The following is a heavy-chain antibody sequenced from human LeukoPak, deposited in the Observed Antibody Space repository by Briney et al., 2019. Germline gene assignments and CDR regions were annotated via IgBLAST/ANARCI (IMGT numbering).Heavy chain of an antibody. CDR1: GGTFSSYA. Sequence: ASVKVSCKASGGTFSSYAISWVRQAPGQGLEWMARIIPILGIANYAQKFQGRVTITADKSTSTAYMELSSLRSEDTAVYYCARGSGVRGAAHWYFDLWGRGTLVTVSS. CDR3: ARGSGVRGAAHWYFDL. J-gene: IGHJ2*01. V-gene: IGHV1-69*04. CDR2: IIPILGIA. D-gene: IGHD3-10*01.